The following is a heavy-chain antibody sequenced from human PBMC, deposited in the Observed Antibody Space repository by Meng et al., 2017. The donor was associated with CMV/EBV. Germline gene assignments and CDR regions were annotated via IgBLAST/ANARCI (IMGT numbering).Heavy chain of an antibody. CDR2: IYSGGST. D-gene: IGHD3-3*01. Sequence: GESLKISCAASGFTVSSNYMSWVRQAPGKGLEWVSVIYSGGSTYYADSVKGRFTISRDNSKNTLYLQMNSLRVEDTAVYYCARGKEWLPFFDYWGQGTLVTVSS. V-gene: IGHV3-53*01. CDR1: GFTVSSNY. J-gene: IGHJ4*02. CDR3: ARGKEWLPFFDY.